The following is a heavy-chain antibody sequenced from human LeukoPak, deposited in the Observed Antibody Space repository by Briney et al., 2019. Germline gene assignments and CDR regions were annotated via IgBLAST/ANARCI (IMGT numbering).Heavy chain of an antibody. V-gene: IGHV1-2*02. J-gene: IGHJ3*02. Sequence: ASVKVSCTTSGYTFTGYYMHWVRQAPGQGLEWMGWINPNSGGTNYAQKFQGRVTMTRDTSISTAYMELSRLRSDDTAVYYCARDRDSSGFVAFDIWGQGTMVTVSS. CDR2: INPNSGGT. CDR3: ARDRDSSGFVAFDI. D-gene: IGHD3-22*01. CDR1: GYTFTGYY.